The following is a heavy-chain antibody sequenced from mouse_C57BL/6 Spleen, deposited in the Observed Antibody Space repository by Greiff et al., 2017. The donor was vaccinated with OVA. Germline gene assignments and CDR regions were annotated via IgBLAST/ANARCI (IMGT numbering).Heavy chain of an antibody. Sequence: EVKVVESGGGLVKPGGSLKLSCAASGFTFSSYAMSWVRQTPEKRLEWVATISDGGSYTYYPDNVKGRFTISRDNAKNNLYLQMSHLKSEDTAMDYCARDGSGSNYFDDWGQGTTLTVSS. CDR1: GFTFSSYA. CDR3: ARDGSGSNYFDD. D-gene: IGHD1-1*01. CDR2: ISDGGSYT. V-gene: IGHV5-4*01. J-gene: IGHJ2*01.